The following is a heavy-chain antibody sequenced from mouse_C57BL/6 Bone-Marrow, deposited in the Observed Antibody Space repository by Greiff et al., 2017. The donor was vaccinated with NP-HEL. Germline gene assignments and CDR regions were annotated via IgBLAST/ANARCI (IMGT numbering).Heavy chain of an antibody. D-gene: IGHD2-5*01. J-gene: IGHJ4*01. CDR1: GFTFSDYG. CDR3: ARLAYYSNLYYYAMDY. CDR2: ISNLAYSI. V-gene: IGHV5-15*01. Sequence: EVKLMESGGGLVQPGGSLKLSWAASGFTFSDYGMAWVRQAPRKGPEWVAFISNLAYSIYYADTVTGRFTISRENAKNTLYLEMSSLRSEDTAMYYCARLAYYSNLYYYAMDYWGQGTSVTVSS.